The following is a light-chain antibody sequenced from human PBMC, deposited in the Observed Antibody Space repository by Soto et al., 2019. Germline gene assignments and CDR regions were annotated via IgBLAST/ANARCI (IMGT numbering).Light chain of an antibody. Sequence: DIQMTQSPSSLSASAGDRVTITCRASQGISNYLAWYQQSPGKVPKLLIYAASTVKSGVPSRFSGTGSGTDXXLXXXSLLPEDVATYYCQNFDSAAFTFGPGTKVDIK. CDR1: QGISNY. V-gene: IGKV1-27*01. CDR2: AAS. J-gene: IGKJ3*01. CDR3: QNFDSAAFT.